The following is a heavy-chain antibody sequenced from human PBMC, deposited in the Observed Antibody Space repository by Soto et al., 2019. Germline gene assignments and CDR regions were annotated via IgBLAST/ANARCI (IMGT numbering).Heavy chain of an antibody. CDR2: INTGNGLT. J-gene: IGHJ3*02. CDR1: EYTLITYA. Sequence: QVQLVQSGAEVKKPGASVKVSCKTSEYTLITYAIHWVCQAPGQRLQWMGWINTGNGLTKYSQKFQGRITITRDTSARTTYMELSSLRSEDTAVYYCGRDLGSRALPGHDAFDIWGQGTVVTVSS. D-gene: IGHD6-19*01. CDR3: GRDLGSRALPGHDAFDI. V-gene: IGHV1-3*04.